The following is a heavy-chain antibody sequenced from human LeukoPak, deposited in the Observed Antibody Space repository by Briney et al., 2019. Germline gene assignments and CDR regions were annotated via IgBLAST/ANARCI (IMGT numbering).Heavy chain of an antibody. CDR2: ISSSSSYI. J-gene: IGHJ3*02. D-gene: IGHD1-7*01. Sequence: GGSLRLSCAASGFTFSSYSMNWVRQAPGKGLEWVSSISSSSSYIYYAGSVKGRFTISRDNAKNSLYLQMNSLRAEDTAVCYWERGGLYSCNYVHLFVFDIWGKGKMVTVSS. CDR3: ERGGLYSCNYVHLFVFDI. V-gene: IGHV3-21*01. CDR1: GFTFSSYS.